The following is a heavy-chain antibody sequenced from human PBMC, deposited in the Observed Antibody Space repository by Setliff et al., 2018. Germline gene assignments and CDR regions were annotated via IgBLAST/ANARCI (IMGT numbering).Heavy chain of an antibody. CDR2: ISAYNGNT. CDR3: ARSVHGDYVRLRQNNWLDP. V-gene: IGHV1-18*01. CDR1: GYTLTSYG. J-gene: IGHJ5*02. Sequence: GASVKVSCKASGYTLTSYGISWVRQAPGQGLEWMGWISAYNGNTNYAQKLQGRVTMTTDTSTSTAYMELSSLRSEDTAVYYCARSVHGDYVRLRQNNWLDPWGQGTLVTVSS. D-gene: IGHD4-17*01.